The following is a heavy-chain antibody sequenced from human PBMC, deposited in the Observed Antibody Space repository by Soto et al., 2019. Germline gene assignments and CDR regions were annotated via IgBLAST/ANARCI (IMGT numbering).Heavy chain of an antibody. J-gene: IGHJ4*02. Sequence: PGGSLRLSCAASGFTFSRYGMHWVRQAPGKGLEWVTFISYDGSNQYYADSVKGRFTISRDNSKTTLYLQMNSLRVEDTAVYYWAKDHGSGDYATDYWGQETLVTVSS. CDR3: AKDHGSGDYATDY. CDR2: ISYDGSNQ. D-gene: IGHD4-17*01. CDR1: GFTFSRYG. V-gene: IGHV3-30*18.